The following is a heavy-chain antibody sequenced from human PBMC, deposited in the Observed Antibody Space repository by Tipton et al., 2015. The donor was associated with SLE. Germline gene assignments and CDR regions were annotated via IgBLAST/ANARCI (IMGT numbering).Heavy chain of an antibody. CDR3: AKDHEDYSGSFGPSYYYLDV. Sequence: TLSLTCTVSVGSISGSYWSWVRQSPGKGLEWIGYIYYTGITNYNPSPKNRVTISVDTSERQISLKLTSVTAADSAVYYCAKDHEDYSGSFGPSYYYLDVWGKGTAVTVAS. V-gene: IGHV4-59*01. D-gene: IGHD6-6*01. J-gene: IGHJ6*03. CDR2: IYYTGIT. CDR1: VGSISGSY.